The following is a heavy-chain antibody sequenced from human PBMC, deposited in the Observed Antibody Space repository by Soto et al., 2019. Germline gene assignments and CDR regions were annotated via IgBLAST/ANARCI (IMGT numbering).Heavy chain of an antibody. J-gene: IGHJ4*02. CDR1: GFTFSTLE. D-gene: IGHD2-8*01. CDR3: ATTFPYCRNGVCHRD. V-gene: IGHV3-48*03. CDR2: ITSRGDTQ. Sequence: PGGSLRLSCAASGFTFSTLEMNWVRQAPGKGLEWVSYITSRGDTQYYADSVKGRFTISRDNARNSLYLHMNSLSREDTAVDYCATTFPYCRNGVCHRDWGQGTQVTVSS.